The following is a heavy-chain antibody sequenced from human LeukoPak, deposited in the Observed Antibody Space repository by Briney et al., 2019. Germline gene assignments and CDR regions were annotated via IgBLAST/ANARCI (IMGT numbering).Heavy chain of an antibody. Sequence: ASVKVSCKASGYTFTSHDINWVRQATGQGLEWMGRIIPILGIANYAQKFQGRVTITADKSTSTAYMELSSLRSEDTAVYYCARHYSSTYNWFDPWGQGTLVTVS. J-gene: IGHJ5*02. CDR2: IIPILGIA. V-gene: IGHV1-69*04. CDR1: GYTFTSHD. D-gene: IGHD6-6*01. CDR3: ARHYSSTYNWFDP.